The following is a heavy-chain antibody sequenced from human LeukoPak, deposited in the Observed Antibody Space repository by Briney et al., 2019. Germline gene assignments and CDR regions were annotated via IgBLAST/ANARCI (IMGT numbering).Heavy chain of an antibody. J-gene: IGHJ5*02. CDR2: IKQDGREK. V-gene: IGHV3-7*01. CDR3: AREQTTFEP. D-gene: IGHD1-1*01. Sequence: PGGSLRLSCAVSGFAFSSYWMSWVRQAPGKGLEWVANIKQDGREKYYVDSVKGRFTISRDNARNPLYLQMSSLRPEDTAVHSFAREQTTFEPWGQGTLVTVSS. CDR1: GFAFSSYW.